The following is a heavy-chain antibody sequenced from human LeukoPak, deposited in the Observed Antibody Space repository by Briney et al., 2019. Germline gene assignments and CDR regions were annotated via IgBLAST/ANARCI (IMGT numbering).Heavy chain of an antibody. D-gene: IGHD2-2*01. J-gene: IGHJ3*02. CDR3: ARPRALGYCTSTSCSRAFDI. CDR1: GGTLSSYA. Sequence: GASVKLSCKASGGTLSSYAISWVRQAPGQGLEWMGGIIPIFGTANYAQKFRGRVTITADESTSTAYMELSSLRSEDTAVYYCARPRALGYCTSTSCSRAFDIWGQGTMVTVSS. CDR2: IIPIFGTA. V-gene: IGHV1-69*01.